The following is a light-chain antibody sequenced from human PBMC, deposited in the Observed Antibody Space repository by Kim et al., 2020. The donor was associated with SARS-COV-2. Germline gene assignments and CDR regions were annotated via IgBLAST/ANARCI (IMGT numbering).Light chain of an antibody. J-gene: IGKJ1*01. V-gene: IGKV3-15*01. CDR1: QSVSSK. Sequence: SGSPGERATISCRASQSVSSKLAWYQQKPGQAPRLLIYGASTRATGIPARFSGSGSGTEFTLTISSLQSEDFAVYYCQQYDNWWTFGQGTKVDIK. CDR3: QQYDNWWT. CDR2: GAS.